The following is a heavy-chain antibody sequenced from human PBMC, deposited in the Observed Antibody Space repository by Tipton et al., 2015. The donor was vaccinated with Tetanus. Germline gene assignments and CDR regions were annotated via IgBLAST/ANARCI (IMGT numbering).Heavy chain of an antibody. Sequence: TLSLTCTVSDGSISNYYWSWIRQPPGKGLEWIGYIYYSGSTNYNPSLKSRVTISVDTSKNQFSLKLSSVTAADTAVYYCARGAYSYDSSGYYYLLDPWGQGTLVTVSS. J-gene: IGHJ5*02. CDR2: IYYSGST. D-gene: IGHD3-22*01. CDR1: DGSISNYY. V-gene: IGHV4-59*01. CDR3: ARGAYSYDSSGYYYLLDP.